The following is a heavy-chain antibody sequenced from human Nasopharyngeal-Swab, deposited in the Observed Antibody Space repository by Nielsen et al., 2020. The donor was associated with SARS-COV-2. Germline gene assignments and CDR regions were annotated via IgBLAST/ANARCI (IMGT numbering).Heavy chain of an antibody. J-gene: IGHJ4*02. CDR3: ADPPFSEY. CDR2: IDAGGANT. V-gene: IGHV3-23*01. Sequence: GESLKISCAASGFTFSTYAMTWVRQAPGKGLEWVSTIDAGGANTFYADSVKGRFTISRDNPKNTLYLQMNSLRADDTAVYYCADPPFSEYWGQGTLVTVSS. CDR1: GFTFSTYA.